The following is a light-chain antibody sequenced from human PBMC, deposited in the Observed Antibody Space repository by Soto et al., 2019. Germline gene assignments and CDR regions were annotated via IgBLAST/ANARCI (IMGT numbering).Light chain of an antibody. CDR3: QSYDSSLSGSRV. CDR2: SNS. CDR1: SSNIGAGYD. V-gene: IGLV1-40*01. Sequence: QSVLTQPPSVSGAPGQRVTISCTGSSSNIGAGYDVHWYQQLPRTAPKLRIYSNSNRPSGVPDRFSGSKSGTSASLAITGYQAEDEADYYCQSYDSSLSGSRVFGGGTKVTVL. J-gene: IGLJ2*01.